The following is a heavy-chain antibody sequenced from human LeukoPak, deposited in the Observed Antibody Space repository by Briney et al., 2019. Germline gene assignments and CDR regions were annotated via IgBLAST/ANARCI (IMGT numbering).Heavy chain of an antibody. D-gene: IGHD1-26*01. CDR1: GGTFSSYA. Sequence: SVKLSCKASGGTFSSYAMSWVRQAPGQGLEWMGRIIPILGIENYAQKFQGRVTITADKSTSTAYMELSSLRSEDTAVYYCASVPVGATAEHDYWGQGTLVTVSS. CDR2: IIPILGIE. V-gene: IGHV1-69*04. J-gene: IGHJ4*02. CDR3: ASVPVGATAEHDY.